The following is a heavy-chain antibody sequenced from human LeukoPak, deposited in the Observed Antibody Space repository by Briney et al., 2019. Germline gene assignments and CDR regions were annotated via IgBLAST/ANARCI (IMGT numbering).Heavy chain of an antibody. CDR1: GGTVSSCA. Sequence: GASVNVSCKASGGTVSSCAVSWGRQAPGQGLEWRGGSIPIFGAANYAQKFQGRGMLTADKSTRPAYMELSSLRSEDPAVYYCASGSVTTFLGYFDYWGQGTLVTVSS. CDR3: ASGSVTTFLGYFDY. CDR2: SIPIFGAA. D-gene: IGHD4-17*01. V-gene: IGHV1-69*06. J-gene: IGHJ4*02.